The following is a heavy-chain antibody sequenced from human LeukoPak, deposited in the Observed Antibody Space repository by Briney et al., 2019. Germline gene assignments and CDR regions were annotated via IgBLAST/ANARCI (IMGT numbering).Heavy chain of an antibody. D-gene: IGHD3-10*01. J-gene: IGHJ4*02. V-gene: IGHV1-2*02. CDR2: VSPNNGGT. CDR1: GYMFTGFF. CDR3: ASLLWFGDFDY. Sequence: ASVVVSCKTSGYMFTGFFIHWVRQAPGRGLEWMGSVSPNNGGTSFAQRFQGRVNMTSDTSTRTAYLQLSGLRFDDTAVYYCASLLWFGDFDYWGQGTPVTVSS.